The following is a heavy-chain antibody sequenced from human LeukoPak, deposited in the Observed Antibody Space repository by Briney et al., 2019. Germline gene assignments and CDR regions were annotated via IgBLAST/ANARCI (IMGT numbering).Heavy chain of an antibody. V-gene: IGHV4-39*07. CDR3: ARGTIHRYYYYMDV. J-gene: IGHJ6*03. CDR2: IYYSGST. D-gene: IGHD3-9*01. Sequence: SETLSLTCSVSGVSISSGSNYWGWIRQPPGKGLEWIGSIYYSGSTYYNPSLKSRVTISVDTSKNQFSLKLSSVTAADTAVYYCARGTIHRYYYYMDVWGKGTTVTVSS. CDR1: GVSISSGSNY.